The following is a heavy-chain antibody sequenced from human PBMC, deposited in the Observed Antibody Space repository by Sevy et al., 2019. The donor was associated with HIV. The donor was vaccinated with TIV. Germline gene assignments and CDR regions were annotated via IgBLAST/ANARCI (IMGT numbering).Heavy chain of an antibody. CDR3: AKRKGLGYYYYGMDV. V-gene: IGHV3-23*01. CDR1: GFTFSIYA. D-gene: IGHD3-16*01. J-gene: IGHJ6*02. Sequence: GGSLRLSCATSGFTFSIYAMSWVRQAPGKGLEWVSSMSGRGGAIYYADSGKGRFTISRDNSKNTLYLQMNSLRGEDTAVYYCAKRKGLGYYYYGMDVWGQGTTVTVSS. CDR2: MSGRGGAI.